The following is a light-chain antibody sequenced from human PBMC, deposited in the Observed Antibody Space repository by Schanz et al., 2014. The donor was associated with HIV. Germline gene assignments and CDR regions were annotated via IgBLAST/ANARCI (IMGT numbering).Light chain of an antibody. J-gene: IGKJ1*01. Sequence: VVLTQSPATLSLSPGERATLSCRASQSVSSNSLAWYQAKPGQAPRLLIYGASSRATGIADRFSGSGSGTDFTLTISRLEPEDFAVYYCQQYGNSPPTCGQGTKVEIK. V-gene: IGKV3-20*01. CDR3: QQYGNSPPT. CDR2: GAS. CDR1: QSVSSNS.